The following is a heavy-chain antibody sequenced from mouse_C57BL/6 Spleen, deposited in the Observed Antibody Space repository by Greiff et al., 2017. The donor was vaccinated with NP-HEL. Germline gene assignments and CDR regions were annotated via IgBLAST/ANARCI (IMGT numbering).Heavy chain of an antibody. CDR2: IRSKSSNYAT. CDR3: VREGGNYVVYAMDY. D-gene: IGHD1-1*01. J-gene: IGHJ4*01. Sequence: EVKVVESGGGLVQPKGSLKLSCAASGFTFNTYAMHWVRQAPGKGLEWVARIRSKSSNYATYYADSVKDRFTIYRDDSQSMLYLQMNNLKTEDTAMYYGVREGGNYVVYAMDYGGQGTSVTVSS. V-gene: IGHV10-3*01. CDR1: GFTFNTYA.